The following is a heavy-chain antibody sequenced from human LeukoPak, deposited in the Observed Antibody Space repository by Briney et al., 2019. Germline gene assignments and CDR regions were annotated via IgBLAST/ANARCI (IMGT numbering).Heavy chain of an antibody. Sequence: ASVKVSCKASGGTFSSYAISWVRQAPGQGLEWMGGIIPIFGTANYAQKFQGRVTITADKSTSTAYMELSSLGSEDTAVYYCAGDHAGMARTGAFDYWGQGTMVTVSS. CDR3: AGDHAGMARTGAFDY. V-gene: IGHV1-69*06. J-gene: IGHJ3*01. CDR1: GGTFSSYA. CDR2: IIPIFGTA. D-gene: IGHD5-24*01.